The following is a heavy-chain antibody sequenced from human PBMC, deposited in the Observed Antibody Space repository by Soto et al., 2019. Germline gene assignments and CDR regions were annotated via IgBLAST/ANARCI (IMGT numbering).Heavy chain of an antibody. D-gene: IGHD5-12*01. J-gene: IGHJ5*02. CDR1: GFTVSSNY. CDR3: ARAFLYDSLGWFVP. CDR2: IYSGGST. Sequence: EVQLVESGGGLIQPGGSLRLSCAASGFTVSSNYMSWVRQAPGKGLEWVSVIYSGGSTYYADSVKGRFTISRDNSKNTLYLQMNSLRAEDTAVYYCARAFLYDSLGWFVPWGQGTLVTVSS. V-gene: IGHV3-53*01.